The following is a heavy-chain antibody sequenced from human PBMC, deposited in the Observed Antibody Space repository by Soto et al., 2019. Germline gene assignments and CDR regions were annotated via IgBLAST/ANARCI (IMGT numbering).Heavy chain of an antibody. CDR2: INHSGST. J-gene: IGHJ2*01. CDR1: GGSFSGYY. Sequence: SETLSLTCAVYGGSFSGYYWSWIRQPPGKGLEWIGEINHSGSTNYNPSLKSRVTISVDTSKNQFSLKLSSVTAADTAVYYCARGRWELLLDWYFDLWGRGTLVTVSS. V-gene: IGHV4-34*01. CDR3: ARGRWELLLDWYFDL. D-gene: IGHD1-26*01.